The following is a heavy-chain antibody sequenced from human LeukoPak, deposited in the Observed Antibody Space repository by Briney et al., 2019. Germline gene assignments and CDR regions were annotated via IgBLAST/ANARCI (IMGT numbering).Heavy chain of an antibody. CDR3: AKAPPPYCSGGSCFDAFDI. CDR2: ISHSGGTT. D-gene: IGHD2-15*01. CDR1: GFTFSSYG. Sequence: GGSLRLSCAASGFTFSSYGMSWVRQAPGKGLEWVSAISHSGGTTYYADSVKGRFTISRDNSKNTLYLQMNSLRAEDTAVYYCAKAPPPYCSGGSCFDAFDIWGQGTMVTVSS. V-gene: IGHV3-23*01. J-gene: IGHJ3*02.